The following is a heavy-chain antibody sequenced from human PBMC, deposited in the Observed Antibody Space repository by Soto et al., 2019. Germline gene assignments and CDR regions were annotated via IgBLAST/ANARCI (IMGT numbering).Heavy chain of an antibody. CDR2: ISATGTIS. CDR1: GFTFSNSV. V-gene: IGHV3-23*01. CDR3: AKMAWLGDPPGGDF. J-gene: IGHJ4*02. Sequence: EVQLLESGGGFIQPGGSLGLSCAASGFTFSNSVMAWVRQAPGKGLEWVSAISATGTISFYGDSVKGRFTVSRDNSKDTLYLHMGSLRADDTALYYWAKMAWLGDPPGGDFWGQGTLVTVSS. D-gene: IGHD3-10*01.